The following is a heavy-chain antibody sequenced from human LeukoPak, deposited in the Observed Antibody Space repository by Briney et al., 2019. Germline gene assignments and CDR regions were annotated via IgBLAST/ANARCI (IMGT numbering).Heavy chain of an antibody. Sequence: ASVKVSCKASGYTFTSYDINWVRQATGQGLEWMGWMNPNSGNTGYAQRFQGRVTMTRNTSISTAYMELSSLRSEDTAVYYCARGFKKPYNWFDPWGQGTLVTVSS. J-gene: IGHJ5*02. CDR1: GYTFTSYD. CDR3: ARGFKKPYNWFDP. CDR2: MNPNSGNT. V-gene: IGHV1-8*01.